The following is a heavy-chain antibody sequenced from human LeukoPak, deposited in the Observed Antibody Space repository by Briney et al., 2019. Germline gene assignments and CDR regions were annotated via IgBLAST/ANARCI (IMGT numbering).Heavy chain of an antibody. CDR3: AKAYSSSWYGFDP. D-gene: IGHD6-13*01. J-gene: IGHJ5*02. CDR1: GGSISGSSYY. V-gene: IGHV4-39*01. Sequence: SETLSLTCTVSGGSISGSSYYWGWIRQPPGKGLEWIGSIYYSGSTYYNPSLKSRVTISVDTSKNQFSLKLSSVTAADTAVYYCAKAYSSSWYGFDPWGQGTLVTVSS. CDR2: IYYSGST.